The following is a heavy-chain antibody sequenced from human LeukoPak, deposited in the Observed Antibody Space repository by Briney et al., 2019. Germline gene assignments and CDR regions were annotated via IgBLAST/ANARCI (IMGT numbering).Heavy chain of an antibody. V-gene: IGHV3-48*04. J-gene: IGHJ3*02. Sequence: PGGSLRLSCAASGFTFSNYNMNWVRQAPGKGLEWVSYISSGSSPIYYADSVKGRFTISRDNAKNSLSLQMISLRAEDTALYYCARNKRADIWGQGTMVTVSS. CDR3: ARNKRADI. CDR2: ISSGSSPI. CDR1: GFTFSNYN. D-gene: IGHD1/OR15-1a*01.